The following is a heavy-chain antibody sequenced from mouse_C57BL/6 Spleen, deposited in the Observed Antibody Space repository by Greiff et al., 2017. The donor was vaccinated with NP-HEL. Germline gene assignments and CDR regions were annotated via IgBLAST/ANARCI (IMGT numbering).Heavy chain of an antibody. Sequence: EVQLQQSGPELVKPGASVKMSCKASGYTFTDYNMHWVKQSHGKSLEWIGYINPNNGGTSYNQKFKGKATLTVNKYSSTAYMELRSLTSEDSAVYYCARFIYDGYYVAMDYWGQGTSVTVSS. CDR3: ARFIYDGYYVAMDY. V-gene: IGHV1-22*01. CDR1: GYTFTDYN. D-gene: IGHD2-3*01. J-gene: IGHJ4*01. CDR2: INPNNGGT.